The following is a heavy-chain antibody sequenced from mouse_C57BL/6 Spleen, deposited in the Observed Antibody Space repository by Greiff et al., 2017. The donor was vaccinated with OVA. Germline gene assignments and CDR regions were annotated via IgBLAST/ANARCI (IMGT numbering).Heavy chain of an antibody. CDR2: ISYDGSN. V-gene: IGHV3-6*01. Sequence: EVQVVESGPGLVKPSQSLSLTCSVTGYSITSGYSWIWIRQFPGNKLEWMGYISYDGSNNYNPSLKNRISITRDTSKNQFFLKLNSVTTEDTATYYCARERGTRDYAMDYWGQGTSVTVSS. CDR3: ARERGTRDYAMDY. CDR1: GYSITSGYS. D-gene: IGHD3-1*01. J-gene: IGHJ4*01.